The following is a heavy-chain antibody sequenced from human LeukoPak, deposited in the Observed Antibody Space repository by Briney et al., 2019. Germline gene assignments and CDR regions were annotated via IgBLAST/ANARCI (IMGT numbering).Heavy chain of an antibody. V-gene: IGHV4-34*01. CDR2: INHSGST. J-gene: IGHJ4*02. Sequence: SETLSLTCAVYGGSFSGYYWSWIRQPPGKGLEWIGEINHSGSTNYNPSLKSRVTISVNTSKNQFSLKLSSVTAADTAVYYCARARQLWLRGAFDYWGQGTLVTVSS. CDR3: ARARQLWLRGAFDY. D-gene: IGHD5-18*01. CDR1: GGSFSGYY.